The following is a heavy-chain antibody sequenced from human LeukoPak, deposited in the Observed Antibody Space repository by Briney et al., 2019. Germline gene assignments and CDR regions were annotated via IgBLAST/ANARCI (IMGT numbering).Heavy chain of an antibody. CDR2: ISGRDTNT. CDR3: AKRSDYGGNGNYFDY. CDR1: GFAFSSSG. Sequence: GGSLRLSCAASGFAFSSSGMSWVRQAPGKGLEWVSTISGRDTNTYYADSVEGRFIISRDNSKNTVYLQMNSLRAEDTAVYYCAKRSDYGGNGNYFDYWGQGTPVTVSS. V-gene: IGHV3-23*01. J-gene: IGHJ4*02. D-gene: IGHD4-23*01.